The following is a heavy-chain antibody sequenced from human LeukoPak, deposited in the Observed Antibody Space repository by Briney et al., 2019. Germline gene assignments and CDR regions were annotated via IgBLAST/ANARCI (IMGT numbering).Heavy chain of an antibody. CDR3: ARARTLRRYSSSWYSMGY. J-gene: IGHJ4*02. D-gene: IGHD6-13*01. CDR1: GYTFTSYD. Sequence: ASVKVSCKASGYTFTSYDINWVRQATGQGLEWMGWMNPNSGNTGYAQKLQGRVTMTRNTSISTAYMELSSLRSEDTAVYYCARARTLRRYSSSWYSMGYWGQGTLVTVSS. CDR2: MNPNSGNT. V-gene: IGHV1-8*01.